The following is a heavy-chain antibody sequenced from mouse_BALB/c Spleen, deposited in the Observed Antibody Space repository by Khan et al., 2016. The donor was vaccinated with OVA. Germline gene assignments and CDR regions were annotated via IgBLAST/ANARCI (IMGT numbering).Heavy chain of an antibody. CDR2: IYPGDGNT. CDR3: ARLGYWLAY. J-gene: IGHJ3*01. Sequence: QVQLKQSGAELVRPGSSVKISCKASGYAFSSYWMNWVKQRPGQGLEWIGQIYPGDGNTHYNGNFKGKATPTADKSSSTAYMQLSSPTSDDSTVDFCARLGYWLAYWGQGTLVTVSA. D-gene: IGHD2-14*01. V-gene: IGHV1-80*01. CDR1: GYAFSSYW.